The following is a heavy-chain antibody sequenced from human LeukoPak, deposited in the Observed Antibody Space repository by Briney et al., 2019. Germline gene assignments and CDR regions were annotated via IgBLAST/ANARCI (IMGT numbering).Heavy chain of an antibody. J-gene: IGHJ4*02. Sequence: PSETLSLTCTVSGGSISSSSYYWGWIRQPPGKGLEWIGSIYYSGSTYYNPSLKSRVTISVDTSKNQFSLKLSSVTAADTAVYYCASMWEEVDYWGQGTLVTVSS. CDR3: ASMWEEVDY. D-gene: IGHD1-26*01. CDR2: IYYSGST. CDR1: GGSISSSSYY. V-gene: IGHV4-39*01.